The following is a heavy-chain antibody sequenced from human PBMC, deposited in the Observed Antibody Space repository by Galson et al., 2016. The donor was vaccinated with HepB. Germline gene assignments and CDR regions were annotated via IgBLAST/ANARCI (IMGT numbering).Heavy chain of an antibody. CDR2: IYHSGVT. CDR3: ARRIPHCSSTSCLLDY. V-gene: IGHV4-4*02. CDR1: GDSISSDNW. J-gene: IGHJ4*02. Sequence: SETLSLTCAVSGDSISSDNWWSWVRQPPGKGLECIGEIYHSGVTNYNPSLRSRVTISVDKSKNRFSLKLSSVTAADTAVYYCARRIPHCSSTSCLLDYWGQGTLVTVSS. D-gene: IGHD2-2*01.